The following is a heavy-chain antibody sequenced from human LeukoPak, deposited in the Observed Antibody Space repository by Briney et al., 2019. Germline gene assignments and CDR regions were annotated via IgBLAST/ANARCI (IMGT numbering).Heavy chain of an antibody. J-gene: IGHJ5*02. V-gene: IGHV4-59*08. Sequence: SETLSLTCTVSGDSISSYYWSWIRQSPGKGLEWIGCIFHTGTTNYNPSLESRVSISIDTSKNQFSLNLNSVTASDTAVYYCARLGYYTPGNYSGWFDPWGQGILVTVPS. CDR2: IFHTGTT. D-gene: IGHD3-10*01. CDR1: GDSISSYY. CDR3: ARLGYYTPGNYSGWFDP.